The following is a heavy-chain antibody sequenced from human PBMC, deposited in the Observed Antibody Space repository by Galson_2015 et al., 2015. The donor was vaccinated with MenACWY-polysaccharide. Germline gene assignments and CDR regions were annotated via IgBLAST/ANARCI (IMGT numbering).Heavy chain of an antibody. V-gene: IGHV3-9*01. CDR1: GFTFDDYA. D-gene: IGHD3-3*01. CDR2: ISWNSGSI. J-gene: IGHJ3*02. Sequence: SLRLSCAASGFTFDDYAMHWVRQAPGKGLEWVSGISWNSGSIGYADSVKGRFTISRDNAKNSLYLQMNSLRAEDTALYYCAKELLRLGAFDIWGQGTMLTVAS. CDR3: AKELLRLGAFDI.